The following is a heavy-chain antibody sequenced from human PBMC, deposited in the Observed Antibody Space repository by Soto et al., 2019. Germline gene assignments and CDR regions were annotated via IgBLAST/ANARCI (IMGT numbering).Heavy chain of an antibody. Sequence: ETLSLTRTVSGGSISSYYWSWIRQPPGKGLEWIGYIYYSGSTNYNPSLKSRVTISVDTSKNQFSLKLSSVTAADTAVYYCARVSGYYDILTGYTQGPPDYWGQGTLVTVSS. D-gene: IGHD3-9*01. J-gene: IGHJ4*02. CDR3: ARVSGYYDILTGYTQGPPDY. CDR1: GGSISSYY. CDR2: IYYSGST. V-gene: IGHV4-59*01.